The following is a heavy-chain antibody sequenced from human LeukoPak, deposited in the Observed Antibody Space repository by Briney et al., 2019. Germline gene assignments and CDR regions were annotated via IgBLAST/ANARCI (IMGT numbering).Heavy chain of an antibody. CDR2: IIGGAGST. Sequence: QTGGSLRLSCAASGFPFNNHGMSWVRQAPGKGLEWVSGIIGGAGSTYYADSVKGRFTISRDNSKNTLYLQMDSLRSDDTAVYYCAKSSAGITWFDPWGQGTLVTVSS. J-gene: IGHJ5*02. V-gene: IGHV3-23*01. CDR3: AKSSAGITWFDP. D-gene: IGHD1-1*01. CDR1: GFPFNNHG.